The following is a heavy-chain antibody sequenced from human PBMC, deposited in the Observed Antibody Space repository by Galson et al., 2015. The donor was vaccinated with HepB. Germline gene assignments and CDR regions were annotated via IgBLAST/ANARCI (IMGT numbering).Heavy chain of an antibody. D-gene: IGHD2-2*01. CDR1: GYTFTSYG. J-gene: IGHJ4*02. Sequence: SVKVSCKASGYTFTSYGISWVRQAPGQGLEWMGWISAYNGNTNYAQKLQGRVTMTTDTSTSTAYMELRSLRSDDTAVYYCARDPYQLLFSRDYYFDYWGQGTLVTVSS. V-gene: IGHV1-18*01. CDR3: ARDPYQLLFSRDYYFDY. CDR2: ISAYNGNT.